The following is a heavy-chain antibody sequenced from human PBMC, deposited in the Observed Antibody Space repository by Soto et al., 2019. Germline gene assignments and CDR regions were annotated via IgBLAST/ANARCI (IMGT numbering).Heavy chain of an antibody. CDR2: ISYEGSHT. CDR1: GFIFSSYG. D-gene: IGHD2-15*01. CDR3: AKEVHCGGGSCSWSEGFDY. Sequence: QVQLVESGGGVVQPGRSLRLSCAASGFIFSSYGMHWVRQAPGKGLEWVAVISYEGSHTYYADFVKGRFTITRDNSKNTVYLQMNSLRPEGTAVYYCAKEVHCGGGSCSWSEGFDYWGQGTLLTVSS. J-gene: IGHJ4*02. V-gene: IGHV3-30*18.